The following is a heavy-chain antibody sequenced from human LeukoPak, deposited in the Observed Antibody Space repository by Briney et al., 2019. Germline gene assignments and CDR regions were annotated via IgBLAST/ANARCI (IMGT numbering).Heavy chain of an antibody. Sequence: SETLSLTCAVYGGSFSGYYWSWIRQPPGKGLEWIGEINHSGSTNYNPSLKSRVTISVDTSKNQCSLKLSSVTAADTAVYYCARGYGIWFGELTRWFDPWGQGTLVTVSS. CDR1: GGSFSGYY. J-gene: IGHJ5*02. D-gene: IGHD3-10*01. CDR2: INHSGST. V-gene: IGHV4-34*01. CDR3: ARGYGIWFGELTRWFDP.